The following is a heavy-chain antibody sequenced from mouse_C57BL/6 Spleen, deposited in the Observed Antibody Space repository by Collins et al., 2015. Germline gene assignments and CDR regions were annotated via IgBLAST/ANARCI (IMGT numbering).Heavy chain of an antibody. D-gene: IGHD2-3*01. CDR1: VFTEHFWYG. V-gene: IGHV8-8*01. CDR2: IWWDDDK. J-gene: IGHJ4*01. CDR3: ARRAPDGYYSLAMDY. Sequence: QVTLKGVWPWDIEALTDPQSDLFFLWVFTEHFWYGCRLDSSAFRKGLEWLAHIWWDDDKYYNPSLKSQLTISKDTSRNQVFLKITSVDTADTATYYCARRAPDGYYSLAMDYWGQGTSVTVSS.